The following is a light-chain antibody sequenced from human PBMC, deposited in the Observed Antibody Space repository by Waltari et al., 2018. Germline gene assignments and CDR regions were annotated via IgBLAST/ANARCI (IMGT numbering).Light chain of an antibody. CDR1: QSISSY. CDR2: AAS. J-gene: IGKJ1*01. Sequence: DIQMTQSPSSLSASVGDRVTITCRARQSISSYLNCYQQKPGKAPKLLIYAASSLQSGVPSMFSGSGSGTDFTITISSLQPEDFATYYCQQSYSTPRTFGQGTKVEIK. V-gene: IGKV1-39*01. CDR3: QQSYSTPRT.